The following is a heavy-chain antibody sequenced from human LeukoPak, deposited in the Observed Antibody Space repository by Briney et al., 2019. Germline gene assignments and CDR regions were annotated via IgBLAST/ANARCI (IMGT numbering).Heavy chain of an antibody. V-gene: IGHV3-21*01. CDR1: EFTFSTYT. Sequence: GGSLRLSCAASEFTFSTYTMNWVRQAPGKGLEWVSSIISSSSYTFYADSVKGRFTISRDNAKDSLYLQMNSLRAEDTALYYCARALIAAAGTGAFDIWGQGTKVTVSS. J-gene: IGHJ3*02. D-gene: IGHD6-13*01. CDR3: ARALIAAAGTGAFDI. CDR2: IISSSSYT.